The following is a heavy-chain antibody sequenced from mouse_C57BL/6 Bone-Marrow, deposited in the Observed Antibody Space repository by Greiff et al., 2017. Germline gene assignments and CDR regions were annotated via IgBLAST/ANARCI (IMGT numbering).Heavy chain of an antibody. V-gene: IGHV14-2*01. CDR1: GFNIKDYY. CDR3: ARWGGFAY. Sequence: VQLQQSGAELVKPGASVKLSCTASGFNIKDYYMHWVKHRPEQGLEWIGRIDPEDGETTYAPKFQGKATITADTSSNTAYLQFSCLTSEDTAVYYVARWGGFAYWGQWTLVTVSA. CDR2: IDPEDGET. J-gene: IGHJ3*01.